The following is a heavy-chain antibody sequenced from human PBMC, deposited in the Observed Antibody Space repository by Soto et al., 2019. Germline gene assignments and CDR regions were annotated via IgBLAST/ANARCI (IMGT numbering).Heavy chain of an antibody. D-gene: IGHD6-19*01. V-gene: IGHV4-39*07. CDR1: GGSISSSSYY. CDR3: ATYSSGWYNWFDP. CDR2: IYYSGST. Sequence: SETLSLTCTVSGGSISSSSYYWGWIRQPPGKGLEWIGSIYYSGSTYYNPSLKSRVTISVDTSKNQFSLKLSSVTAADTAVYYCATYSSGWYNWFDPWGQGTLVTV. J-gene: IGHJ5*02.